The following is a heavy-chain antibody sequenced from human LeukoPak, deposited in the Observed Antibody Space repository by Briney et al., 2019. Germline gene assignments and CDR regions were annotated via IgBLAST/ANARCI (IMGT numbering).Heavy chain of an antibody. V-gene: IGHV1-46*01. J-gene: IGHJ4*02. D-gene: IGHD3-10*01. Sequence: ASVKVSCKASGYTFTSYYMHWVRQAPGQGLEWMGIINPSGGSTSYAQKFQGRVTMTRNTSISTAYMELSSLRSEGTAVYYCAVSPVADYYGSGSYYTPYFDYWGQGTLVTVSS. CDR1: GYTFTSYY. CDR2: INPSGGST. CDR3: AVSPVADYYGSGSYYTPYFDY.